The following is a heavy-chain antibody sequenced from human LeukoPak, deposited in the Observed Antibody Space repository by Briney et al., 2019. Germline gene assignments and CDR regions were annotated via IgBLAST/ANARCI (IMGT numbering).Heavy chain of an antibody. V-gene: IGHV4-34*01. CDR1: GGSFSGYY. D-gene: IGHD5-18*01. CDR2: INHSGST. CDR3: ARVRYSYGPGVFDY. Sequence: IPSETLSLTCAVYGGSFSGYYWSWIRQPPGKGLEWIGEINHSGSTNYNPSLKSRVTISVDTSKNQFSLKLSSVTAADTAVYYCARVRYSYGPGVFDYWGQGTLVTVSS. J-gene: IGHJ4*02.